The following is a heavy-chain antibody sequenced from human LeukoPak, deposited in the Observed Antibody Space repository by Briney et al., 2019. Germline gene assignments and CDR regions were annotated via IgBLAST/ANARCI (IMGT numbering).Heavy chain of an antibody. V-gene: IGHV4-59*01. D-gene: IGHD3-22*01. CDR3: ARARDSSGYYVFDY. CDR1: GGSISSYY. J-gene: IGHJ4*02. Sequence: PSETLSLTCTVSGGSISSYYWSWIRQPPGKGLEWIGYIYYSGSTNYNPSLKSRVTISVDTSKNQFSLKLSSVTAADTAVYYCARARDSSGYYVFDYWGQGTLVTVSS. CDR2: IYYSGST.